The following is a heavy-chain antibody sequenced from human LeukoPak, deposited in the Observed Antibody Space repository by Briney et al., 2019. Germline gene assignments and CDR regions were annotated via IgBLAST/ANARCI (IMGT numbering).Heavy chain of an antibody. J-gene: IGHJ3*02. CDR2: ISGSGGST. CDR3: AKGEYSSGWYRPQSAFDI. V-gene: IGHV3-23*01. CDR1: GFTFSSYA. D-gene: IGHD6-19*01. Sequence: GGSLRLSCAASGFTFSSYAMSWVRQAPGKGLEWVSAISGSGGSTYYADSVKGRFTISRDNSKNTLYLQMNSLRAEDTAVYYCAKGEYSSGWYRPQSAFDIWGQGTMVTVSS.